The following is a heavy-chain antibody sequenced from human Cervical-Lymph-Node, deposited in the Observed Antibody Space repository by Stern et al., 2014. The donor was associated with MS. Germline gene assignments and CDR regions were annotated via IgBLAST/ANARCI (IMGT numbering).Heavy chain of an antibody. J-gene: IGHJ6*02. D-gene: IGHD6-19*01. CDR3: AREGSGWGNYYYYGMDV. V-gene: IGHV1-46*03. CDR1: GYTFTNYF. CDR2: IKPYGGST. Sequence: QVQLVQSGAEVKKPGASVKVSCKASGYTFTNYFMHWVRQAPGQGLEWMGIIKPYGGSTSYAQQIQGRVTMTRDTSTSTVYMELSSLGADDPAVYYCAREGSGWGNYYYYGMDVWGQGTTVIVSS.